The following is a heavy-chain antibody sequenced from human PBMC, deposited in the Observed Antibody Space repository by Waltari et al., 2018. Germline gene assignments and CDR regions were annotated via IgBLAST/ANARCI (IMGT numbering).Heavy chain of an antibody. Sequence: QVQLVQSGAEVKKPGASVQVSCKPSGYSFTDYSMHWVRQAPGQGLEWMGRINGNSGATNYAQKFQGRVTMTRDTSISTGYMELSSLTSDDTAVYFCASFHASSGGGQDDYWGQGTLVTVSS. J-gene: IGHJ4*02. V-gene: IGHV1-2*06. D-gene: IGHD6-19*01. CDR1: GYSFTDYS. CDR3: ASFHASSGGGQDDY. CDR2: INGNSGAT.